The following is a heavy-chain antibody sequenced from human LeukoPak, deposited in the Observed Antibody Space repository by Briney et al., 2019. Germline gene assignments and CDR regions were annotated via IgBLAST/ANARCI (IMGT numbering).Heavy chain of an antibody. J-gene: IGHJ6*02. Sequence: ASVKVSCKASGYTFTSYGISWVRQAPGQGLEWMGWISAYNGNTNYAQKLQGRVTMTTDTSTSTAYMELRSLRSDDTAVYYCARVGPEWLGYYYGMDVWGQGTTVTVSS. CDR1: GYTFTSYG. D-gene: IGHD6-19*01. CDR3: ARVGPEWLGYYYGMDV. V-gene: IGHV1-18*01. CDR2: ISAYNGNT.